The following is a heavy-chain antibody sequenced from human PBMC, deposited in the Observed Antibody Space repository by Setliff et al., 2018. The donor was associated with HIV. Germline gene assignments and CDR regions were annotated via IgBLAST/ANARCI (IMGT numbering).Heavy chain of an antibody. CDR3: TTVIH. V-gene: IGHV3-15*07. CDR1: GLAYKNAW. D-gene: IGHD3-10*01. CDR2: VKSKTAGGTT. J-gene: IGHJ4*02. Sequence: GGSLRLSCVVSGLAYKNAWMNGVRQAPGGGREWVGRVKSKTAGGTTDYSAPVKGRFTISRDDSKTTVYLQMNSLKTEDTAVYYCTTVIHWGQGTQVTVSS.